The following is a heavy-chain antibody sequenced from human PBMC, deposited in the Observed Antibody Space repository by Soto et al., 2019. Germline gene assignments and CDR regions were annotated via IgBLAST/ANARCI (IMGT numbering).Heavy chain of an antibody. CDR2: ISAYNGNT. CDR1: GYTFTNYG. V-gene: IGHV1-18*01. Sequence: ASVKVSCKAAGYTFTNYGISWVRQAPGQGLEWMGWISAYNGNTNYAQKLQGRVTMTTDTSTSTAYMELRSLRSAADTAVYYCAIYGGNSVYFDYWGQGTLVTVSS. CDR3: AIYGGNSVYFDY. D-gene: IGHD4-17*01. J-gene: IGHJ4*02.